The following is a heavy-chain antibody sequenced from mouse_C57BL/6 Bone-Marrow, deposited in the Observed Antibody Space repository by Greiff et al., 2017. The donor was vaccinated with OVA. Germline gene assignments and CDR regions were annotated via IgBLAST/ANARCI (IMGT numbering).Heavy chain of an antibody. CDR2: INPNNGGT. CDR3: ARGSNYWYFDV. D-gene: IGHD2-5*01. Sequence: VQLQQSGPELVKPGASVKISCKASGYTFTDYYMNWVKQSPGKSLEWIGDINPNNGGTSYNQKFKGTATLTVDKSSSTAYMELRSLTSDDSAVYYCARGSNYWYFDVGGTGTTVTVSS. V-gene: IGHV1-26*01. CDR1: GYTFTDYY. J-gene: IGHJ1*03.